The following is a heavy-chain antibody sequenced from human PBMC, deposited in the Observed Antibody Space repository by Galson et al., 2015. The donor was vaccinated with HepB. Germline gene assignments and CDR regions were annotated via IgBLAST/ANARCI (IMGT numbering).Heavy chain of an antibody. CDR1: GFTFSSYG. CDR2: IWYDGSNK. D-gene: IGHD4-17*01. V-gene: IGHV3-33*01. Sequence: SLRLSCAASGFTFSSYGMHWVRQAPGKGLEWVAVIWYDGSNKYYADSVKGRFTISRDNSKNTLYLQMNSLRAEDTAVYYCARGHQDYGDYVVDYWGQGTLVTVSS. CDR3: ARGHQDYGDYVVDY. J-gene: IGHJ4*02.